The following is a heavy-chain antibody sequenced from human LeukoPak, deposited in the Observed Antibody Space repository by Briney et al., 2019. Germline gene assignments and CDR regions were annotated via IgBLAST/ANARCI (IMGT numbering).Heavy chain of an antibody. D-gene: IGHD3-10*01. V-gene: IGHV4-38-2*01. Sequence: PSETPSLTCGVSGYSISRGYYWAWIRQPPGKGLEWIGTIYHTGSTHYNPSLESRVTISVDTSKNEFSLNLNSVTAADTAVYYCARAGWIITSGIDYWGQGALVTVSS. J-gene: IGHJ4*02. CDR3: ARAGWIITSGIDY. CDR1: GYSISRGYY. CDR2: IYHTGST.